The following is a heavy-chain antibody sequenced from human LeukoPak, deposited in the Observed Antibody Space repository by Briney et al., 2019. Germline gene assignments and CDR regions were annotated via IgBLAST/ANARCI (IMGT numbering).Heavy chain of an antibody. CDR1: GGSISSSNW. CDR3: ASYDVGWYYFDY. CDR2: IYHSGST. V-gene: IGHV4-4*02. D-gene: IGHD6-19*01. J-gene: IGHJ4*02. Sequence: PSGTLSLTCVVSGGSISSSNWWSWVRQPPEKGLEWIGEIYHSGSTNYNPSLKSRVTISVDKSKNQFSLKLSSVTAADTAAYYCASYDVGWYYFDYWGQGTLVTVSS.